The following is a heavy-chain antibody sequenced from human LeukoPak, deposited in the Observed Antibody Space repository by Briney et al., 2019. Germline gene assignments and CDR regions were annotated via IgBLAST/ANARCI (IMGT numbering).Heavy chain of an antibody. Sequence: ASVKVSCKASGFTFTKFYIHWVRQATGQGLEWMGWMNPNSGNTGYAQKFQGRVTMTRNTSISTAYMELSSLRSEDTAVYYCARWGTRENYFDYWGQGTLVTVSS. J-gene: IGHJ4*02. CDR2: MNPNSGNT. CDR3: ARWGTRENYFDY. V-gene: IGHV1-8*01. D-gene: IGHD3-16*01. CDR1: GFTFTKFY.